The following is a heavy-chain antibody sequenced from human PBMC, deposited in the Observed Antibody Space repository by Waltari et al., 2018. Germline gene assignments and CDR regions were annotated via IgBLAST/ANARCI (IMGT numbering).Heavy chain of an antibody. CDR1: GYSISSGYY. CDR3: AREEVDYGVNY. D-gene: IGHD4-17*01. V-gene: IGHV4-38-2*02. CDR2: IYHSGST. Sequence: QVQLQESGLGLVKPSETLSLTCAVSGYSISSGYYWGWIRQPPGKGLEWIGSIYHSGSTYYNPSLKSRVTISVDTSKNQFSLKLSSVTAADTAVYYCAREEVDYGVNYWGQGTLVTVSS. J-gene: IGHJ4*02.